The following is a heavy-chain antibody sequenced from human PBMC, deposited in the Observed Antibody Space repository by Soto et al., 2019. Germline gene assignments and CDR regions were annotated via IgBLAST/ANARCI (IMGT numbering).Heavy chain of an antibody. Sequence: QVQLEQSGAEVKKPGSSVKVSCKASGGTLSDHGVAWLRQAPGQGLEWMGGTIPVFNTAKYAQKFQGRVTVTADKFPNIACMALSGLRSEDTALYCCPRGVYGSVHYYTGPSAFDIWGQGTMVIVSS. CDR3: PRGVYGSVHYYTGPSAFDI. J-gene: IGHJ3*02. V-gene: IGHV1-69*06. CDR2: TIPVFNTA. CDR1: GGTLSDHG. D-gene: IGHD3-10*01.